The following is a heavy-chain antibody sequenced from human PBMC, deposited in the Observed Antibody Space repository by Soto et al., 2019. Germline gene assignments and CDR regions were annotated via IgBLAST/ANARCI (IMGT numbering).Heavy chain of an antibody. CDR3: ARDRLTGDTAMVNAFDI. V-gene: IGHV1-3*01. CDR1: GYTFTSYA. D-gene: IGHD5-18*01. J-gene: IGHJ3*02. Sequence: RASVKVSCKASGYTFTSYAMHWVRQAPGQRLEWMGWINAGNGNTKYSQKFQGRVTITRDTSASTAYMELSSLRSEDTAVYYCARDRLTGDTAMVNAFDIWGQGTMVTVS. CDR2: INAGNGNT.